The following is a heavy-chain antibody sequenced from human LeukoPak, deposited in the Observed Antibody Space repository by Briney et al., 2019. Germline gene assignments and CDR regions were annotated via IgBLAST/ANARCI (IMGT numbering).Heavy chain of an antibody. J-gene: IGHJ4*02. CDR2: IKQDGSEI. CDR1: GFTFSNYW. CDR3: TRDPTEADY. Sequence: GGSLRLSCAASGFTFSNYWMSWVRQAPGKGLEWVADIKQDGSEIYYMDSVKGRFTISRDNAKSSLYLQMNSLRAEDTAVYYCTRDPTEADYWGQGTLVTVSS. V-gene: IGHV3-7*01.